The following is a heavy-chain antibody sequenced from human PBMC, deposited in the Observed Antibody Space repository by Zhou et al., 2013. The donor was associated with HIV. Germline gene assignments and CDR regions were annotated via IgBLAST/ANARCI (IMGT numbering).Heavy chain of an antibody. CDR1: GYTFTNYG. CDR2: ISAFDGDT. CDR3: ARDRLLQGYSSSWFIDY. Sequence: QVQLVQSGAELKKPGASLKVSCRTSGYTFTNYGVSWVRQASGQGLEWMGWISAFDGDTHFAAQVQDRITMTIDTATNTAHMELGSLTSDDTAVYFCARDRLLQGYSSSWFIDYWGQGTLVTVSS. V-gene: IGHV1-18*01. D-gene: IGHD2-2*01. J-gene: IGHJ4*02.